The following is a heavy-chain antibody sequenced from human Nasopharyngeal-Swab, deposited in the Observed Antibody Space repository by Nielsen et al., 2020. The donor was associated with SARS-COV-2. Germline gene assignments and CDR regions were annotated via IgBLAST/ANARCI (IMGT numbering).Heavy chain of an antibody. Sequence: GESLKISCAASGFTVSSNYMSWVRQAPGKGLELVSVIYSGGSTYYADSVKGRFTISRDNSKNTLYLQMNSLRAEDTAVYYCARDCSGGSCYPSYYYGMDVWGQGTTVTVSS. CDR3: ARDCSGGSCYPSYYYGMDV. CDR2: IYSGGST. J-gene: IGHJ6*02. D-gene: IGHD2-15*01. CDR1: GFTVSSNY. V-gene: IGHV3-53*01.